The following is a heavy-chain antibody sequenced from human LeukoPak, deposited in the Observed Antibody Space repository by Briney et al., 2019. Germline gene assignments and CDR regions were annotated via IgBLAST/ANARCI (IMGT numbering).Heavy chain of an antibody. CDR1: GYTFTGYY. Sequence: ASVKVSCKTSGYTFTGYYIQWVRQAPGQGLQWMGWISAYNGNTHYAQKLQGRVTMTTDTATSTAYMELRSLRSDDTAVYYCARDRREASGDYWGQGTLVTVSS. CDR2: ISAYNGNT. CDR3: ARDRREASGDY. J-gene: IGHJ4*02. V-gene: IGHV1-18*04. D-gene: IGHD1-26*01.